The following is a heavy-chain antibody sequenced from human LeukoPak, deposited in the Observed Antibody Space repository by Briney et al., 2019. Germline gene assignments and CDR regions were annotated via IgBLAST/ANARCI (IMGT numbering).Heavy chain of an antibody. CDR1: GYSFTSYW. D-gene: IGHD3-16*01. CDR3: ARHSYDYVWGSSVYYYYMDV. CDR2: IYTGDSDT. Sequence: GESLKISCKGSGYSFTSYWIGWVRQMPGKGLEWMGIIYTGDSDTRYSPSFQGQVTISADKSISTAYLQWSSLKASDTAMYYCARHSYDYVWGSSVYYYYMDVWGKGTTVTVSS. V-gene: IGHV5-51*01. J-gene: IGHJ6*03.